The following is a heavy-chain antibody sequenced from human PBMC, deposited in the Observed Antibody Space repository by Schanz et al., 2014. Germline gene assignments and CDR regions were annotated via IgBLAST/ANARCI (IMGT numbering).Heavy chain of an antibody. D-gene: IGHD6-13*01. J-gene: IGHJ4*02. CDR3: VSQTGSPNY. CDR2: ISGSSRTI. Sequence: EVQLLESGGGLIQPGGSLRLSCAASGFGFSSYSMNWVRQAPGKGLEWVSYISGSSRTIYYADSMKGRFTVSRDNAKNSVFLQMNSLRVEDTAVYFCVSQTGSPNYWGQGTLVTVSS. V-gene: IGHV3-48*01. CDR1: GFGFSSYS.